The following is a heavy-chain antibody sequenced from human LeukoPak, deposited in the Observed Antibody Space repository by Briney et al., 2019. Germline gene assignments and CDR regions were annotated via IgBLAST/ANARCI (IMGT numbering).Heavy chain of an antibody. CDR2: IYYSGST. D-gene: IGHD6-6*01. Sequence: SETLSLTCTISGGSISDYYWSWIRQPPGKGLEWIGYIYYSGSTHYNPSLKSRVTISVDTSKNQFSLKLSSVTAADTAVYYCARAQLAPLYYFDYWGQGTLVTVSS. CDR3: ARAQLAPLYYFDY. V-gene: IGHV4-59*01. CDR1: GGSISDYY. J-gene: IGHJ4*02.